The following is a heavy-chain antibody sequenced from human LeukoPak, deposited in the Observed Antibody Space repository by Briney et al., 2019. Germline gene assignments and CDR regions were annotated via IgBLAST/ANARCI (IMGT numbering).Heavy chain of an antibody. Sequence: ASVKVSCKASGYTFTGYYMHWVRQAPGQGLEWMGWINPNSGGTNYAQKFQGRVTMTRDMSISTAYMELSRLRSDDTAVYYCASDTLYGSGSYYYYYYYMDVWGKGTTVTVSS. D-gene: IGHD3-10*01. CDR2: INPNSGGT. V-gene: IGHV1-2*02. CDR3: ASDTLYGSGSYYYYYYYMDV. J-gene: IGHJ6*03. CDR1: GYTFTGYY.